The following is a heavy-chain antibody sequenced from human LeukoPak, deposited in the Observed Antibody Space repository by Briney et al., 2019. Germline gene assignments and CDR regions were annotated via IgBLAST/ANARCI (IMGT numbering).Heavy chain of an antibody. V-gene: IGHV3-53*01. Sequence: GGSLRLSCAASGFTVSSNYMSWVRQAPGKGLEWVSVMYSGGSTYYADSVKGRFTISRDNAKNSVYLQMSSLRVDDTAFYYCARRSVAGATTGYYYDSWGQGTLVTVSS. CDR1: GFTVSSNY. D-gene: IGHD1-26*01. CDR3: ARRSVAGATTGYYYDS. J-gene: IGHJ4*02. CDR2: MYSGGST.